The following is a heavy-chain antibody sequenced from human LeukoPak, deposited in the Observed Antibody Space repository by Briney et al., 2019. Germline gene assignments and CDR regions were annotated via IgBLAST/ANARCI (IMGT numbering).Heavy chain of an antibody. CDR3: ARDLMGSGSTTAYLHH. CDR2: ISRSSRHV. CDR1: GFTFSDYS. J-gene: IGHJ1*01. D-gene: IGHD1-1*01. Sequence: SGGSLRLSCAASGFTFSDYSMNWVRQAPGKGLEWVSSISRSSRHVYYAGSVKGRFTISRDNAKNSLYLQMNSLRAEDMAVYFCARDLMGSGSTTAYLHHWGQGTLVTVSS. V-gene: IGHV3-21*01.